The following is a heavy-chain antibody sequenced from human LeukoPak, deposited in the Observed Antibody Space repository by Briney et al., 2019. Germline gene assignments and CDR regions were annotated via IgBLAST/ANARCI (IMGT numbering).Heavy chain of an antibody. V-gene: IGHV4-31*03. J-gene: IGHJ3*02. CDR1: GGSISSGGYS. Sequence: SQTLSLTCTVSGGSISSGGYSWSWIRQHPGKGLEWIGYIYYSGSTYYNPSLKSRVTISVDTSKNQFSLKLSSVTAADTAVYYCARGSSYYDSSGYSHDAFDIWGQGTMVTVSS. CDR3: ARGSSYYDSSGYSHDAFDI. CDR2: IYYSGST. D-gene: IGHD3-22*01.